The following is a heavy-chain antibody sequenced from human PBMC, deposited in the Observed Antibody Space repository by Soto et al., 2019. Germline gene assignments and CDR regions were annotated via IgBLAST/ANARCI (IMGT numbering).Heavy chain of an antibody. D-gene: IGHD2-2*01. V-gene: IGHV1-2*02. J-gene: IGHJ6*02. CDR2: INPNSGGT. CDR3: AVVVVPAGHYYYGMDV. CDR1: GYTFTGYY. Sequence: QVQLVQSGAEVKKPGASVKVSCKASGYTFTGYYMHWVRQAPGQGLEWMGWINPNSGGTNHAQKFQGRVTMTRDTSISTAYMELSRLRSDDTAVYYCAVVVVPAGHYYYGMDVWGQGTTVTVSS.